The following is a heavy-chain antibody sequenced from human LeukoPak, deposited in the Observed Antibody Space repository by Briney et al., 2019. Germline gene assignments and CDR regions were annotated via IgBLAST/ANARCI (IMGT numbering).Heavy chain of an antibody. Sequence: ASVKVSCKASGYTFTGYQMHWVRQAPGQGLEWMGWINPNSGGTNYAQKFQGRVTMTRDTSISTAYMELSRLRSDDTAVYYCARDQGSGPPRPDYWGQGTLVTVSS. V-gene: IGHV1-2*02. CDR1: GYTFTGYQ. CDR2: INPNSGGT. CDR3: ARDQGSGPPRPDY. J-gene: IGHJ4*02. D-gene: IGHD6-19*01.